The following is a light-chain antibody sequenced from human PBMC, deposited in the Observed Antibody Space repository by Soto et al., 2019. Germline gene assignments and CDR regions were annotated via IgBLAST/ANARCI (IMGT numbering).Light chain of an antibody. V-gene: IGKV1-13*02. CDR3: QQFNSYPRLT. CDR2: DAS. J-gene: IGKJ4*01. CDR1: QGISSA. Sequence: AIQLTRPPSSLSASVGDRVTITCRASQGISSALPWYQQKPGKAPRLLIYDASSLESGVPSRFSGSGSGTDFTLTISSLQPEDFATYYCQQFNSYPRLTFGGGTKVEIK.